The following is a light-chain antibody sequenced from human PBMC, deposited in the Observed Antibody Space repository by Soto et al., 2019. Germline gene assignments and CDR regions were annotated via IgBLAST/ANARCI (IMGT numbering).Light chain of an antibody. V-gene: IGKV3-20*01. CDR1: QSVSSSY. Sequence: EIVLKQSPGTLSLSPGERATLSCRASQSVSSSYLAWYQQKPGHAPRLLIYGASSRATGIPVRFSGSGSGTDFTLTISRLEPEDFAVYYCPQYGGSPPYTFGQGTKLEIK. CDR3: PQYGGSPPYT. J-gene: IGKJ2*01. CDR2: GAS.